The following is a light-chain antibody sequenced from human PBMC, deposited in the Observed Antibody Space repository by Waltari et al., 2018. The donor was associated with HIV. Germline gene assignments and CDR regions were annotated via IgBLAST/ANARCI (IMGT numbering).Light chain of an antibody. CDR2: GAS. CDR3: QQYGSSPLYS. V-gene: IGKV3-20*01. Sequence: EIVLTQSPGTLSLSPGERATLSCRASPSVSSSYLAWYQQKPGQAPRLLIYGASSRATCIPDRFSGSGSGTDFTLTISRLEPEDFAVYYCQQYGSSPLYSFGQGTKLEIK. CDR1: PSVSSSY. J-gene: IGKJ2*03.